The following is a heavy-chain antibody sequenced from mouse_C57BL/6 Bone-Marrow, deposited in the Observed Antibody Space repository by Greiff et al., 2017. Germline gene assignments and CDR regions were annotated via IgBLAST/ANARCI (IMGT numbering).Heavy chain of an antibody. D-gene: IGHD2-2*01. CDR3: ARGGWLRYAMDY. CDR1: GYTFTSYW. V-gene: IGHV1-59*01. J-gene: IGHJ4*01. CDR2: IDPSDSYT. Sequence: QVHVKQPGAELVRPGTSVKLSCKASGYTFTSYWMHWVKQRPGQGLEWIGVIDPSDSYTNYNQKFKGKATLSVDTSSSTAYLQLSSLTSEDSAVYYCARGGWLRYAMDYWGQGTSVTVSS.